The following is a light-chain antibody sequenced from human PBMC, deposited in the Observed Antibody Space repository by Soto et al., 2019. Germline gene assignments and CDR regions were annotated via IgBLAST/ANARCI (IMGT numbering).Light chain of an antibody. CDR2: EGT. J-gene: IGLJ3*02. Sequence: QSVLTHPASVSGSPGQSITSSCTGTSSDVGSYNLVSWYQQHPGEAPKLMIYEGTKRPSGVSNRFSGSKSGNTASLTISGLQAEDEADYYCCSYAGSNILVFGGGTKLTVL. CDR3: CSYAGSNILV. V-gene: IGLV2-23*01. CDR1: SSDVGSYNL.